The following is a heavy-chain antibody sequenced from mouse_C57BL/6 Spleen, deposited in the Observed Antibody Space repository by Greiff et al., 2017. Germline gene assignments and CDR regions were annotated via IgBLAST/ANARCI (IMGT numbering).Heavy chain of an antibody. Sequence: EVQLQQSGPELVKPGASVKISCKASGYTFTDYYMNWVKQSHGKSLEWIGDINPNNGGTSYNQKFKGKATLTVDKSSSTAYMELRSLTSEDSAVYYCARGNWDGYFDVWGTGTTVTVSS. CDR3: ARGNWDGYFDV. V-gene: IGHV1-26*01. J-gene: IGHJ1*03. CDR2: INPNNGGT. D-gene: IGHD4-1*01. CDR1: GYTFTDYY.